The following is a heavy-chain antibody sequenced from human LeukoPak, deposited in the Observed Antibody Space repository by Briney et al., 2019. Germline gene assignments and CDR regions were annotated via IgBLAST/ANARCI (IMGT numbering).Heavy chain of an antibody. CDR3: ARGPDCSTGSCALVS. Sequence: SETLSLTCAVYGGSFSDYFWSWVRQPPGRGLEWIGEINHSGNTNYNPSLKSRVTISVDTSKNQFSLNLSSLTAADTAVYYCARGPDCSTGSCALVSWGQGTLVTVSS. V-gene: IGHV4-34*01. D-gene: IGHD2-2*01. CDR1: GGSFSDYF. CDR2: INHSGNT. J-gene: IGHJ4*02.